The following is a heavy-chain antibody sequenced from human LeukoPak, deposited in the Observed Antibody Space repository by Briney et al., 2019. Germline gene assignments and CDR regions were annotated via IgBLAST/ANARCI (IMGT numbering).Heavy chain of an antibody. D-gene: IGHD3-16*01. Sequence: GGSLRLSCAASGFTFSSYAMHWVRQAPGKGLEWVAVISYDGSNKYYADSVKGRFTISRDNSKNTLYLQMNSLRAEDTAVYYCARDSAYGLLDYWGQGTLVTVSS. J-gene: IGHJ4*02. CDR1: GFTFSSYA. CDR3: ARDSAYGLLDY. V-gene: IGHV3-30*04. CDR2: ISYDGSNK.